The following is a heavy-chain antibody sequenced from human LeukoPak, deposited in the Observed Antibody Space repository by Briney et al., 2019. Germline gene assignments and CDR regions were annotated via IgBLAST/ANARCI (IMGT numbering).Heavy chain of an antibody. CDR2: ISAYNGNT. Sequence: ASVKVSCKASGYTFTSYGISWVRQAPGQGLEWMGWISAYNGNTNYAQKLQGRVTMTTDTSTSTAYMELRSLRSDDTAVYYCARDRVSYYGSGSYRNWFDPWGQGTLVTVSS. V-gene: IGHV1-18*01. CDR3: ARDRVSYYGSGSYRNWFDP. CDR1: GYTFTSYG. D-gene: IGHD3-10*01. J-gene: IGHJ5*02.